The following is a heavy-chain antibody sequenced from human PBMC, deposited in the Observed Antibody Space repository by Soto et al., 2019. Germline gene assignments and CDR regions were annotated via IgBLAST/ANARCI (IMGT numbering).Heavy chain of an antibody. V-gene: IGHV4-34*01. J-gene: IGHJ4*02. CDR3: AIEGRDNSWFGGNY. CDR2: INHSGSS. Sequence: SETLSLTCAVSGGSFSGYIWTWIRQTPGKRLQWIGQINHSGSSIYNPSLKNRVTISTMSNNKFSLELSSVTAADTAVYYCAIEGRDNSWFGGNYWGQGTLVTVS. D-gene: IGHD3-10*01. CDR1: GGSFSGYI.